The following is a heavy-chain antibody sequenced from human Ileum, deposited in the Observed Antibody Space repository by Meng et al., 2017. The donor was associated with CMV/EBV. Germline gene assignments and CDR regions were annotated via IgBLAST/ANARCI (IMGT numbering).Heavy chain of an antibody. J-gene: IGHJ5*02. V-gene: IGHV3-21*04. CDR2: ISSSSSYI. Sequence: GESLKISCAASGFTFSSYSMNWVRQAPGKGLEWVSSISSSSSYIYYADSVKGRFTISRDNAKNSLYLQMNSLRAEDTAVYYCARDSGPDCSSSSCTHWFDHWGQGTLVTVSS. CDR1: GFTFSSYS. D-gene: IGHD2-2*01. CDR3: ARDSGPDCSSSSCTHWFDH.